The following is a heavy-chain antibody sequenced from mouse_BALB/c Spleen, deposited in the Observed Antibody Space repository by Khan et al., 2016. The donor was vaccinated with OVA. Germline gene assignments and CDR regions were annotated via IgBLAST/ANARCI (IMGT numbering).Heavy chain of an antibody. D-gene: IGHD1-3*01. Sequence: VQLQESGIELVRPGASVKLSCKASGYTFTNYWINWVQQSPGQGLEWIGNIYPSDSYSNYNQRFKDQVTLSVDKSNSTLYLLLSSLTSEDSAVYYCTKEWFAGSSFAYWGQWTIVTVSA. J-gene: IGHJ3*01. CDR1: GYTFTNYW. V-gene: IGHV1-69*02. CDR2: IYPSDSYS. CDR3: TKEWFAGSSFAY.